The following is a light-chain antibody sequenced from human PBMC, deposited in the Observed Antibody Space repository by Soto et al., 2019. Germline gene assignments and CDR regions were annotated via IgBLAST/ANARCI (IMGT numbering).Light chain of an antibody. CDR2: NAS. CDR1: QSVGSH. J-gene: IGKJ5*01. V-gene: IGKV3-11*01. CDR3: QQRSSWPPLT. Sequence: EIVLTQSPGTLSLSPGDRATLSCKASQSVGSHLAWYQQRPGQPPRLLIYNASKRATGIPTRFTGSGSGTDFTCIITSLEPEDFAIYYGQQRSSWPPLTFGPGTRLENK.